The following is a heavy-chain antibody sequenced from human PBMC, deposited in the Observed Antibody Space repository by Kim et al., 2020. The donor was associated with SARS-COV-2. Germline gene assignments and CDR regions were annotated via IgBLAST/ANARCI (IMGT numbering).Heavy chain of an antibody. V-gene: IGHV3-73*01. D-gene: IGHD1-26*01. CDR1: GFNFSASS. Sequence: GGSLRLSCAASGFNFSASSMHWVRQASGKGLEWVARIRSKAKSYAIEYAASVKGRFTISRDDSQNTAYLQMNSLRTEDTAVYYCATFKWELLPFDDWGQGTLVTVSS. J-gene: IGHJ4*02. CDR3: ATFKWELLPFDD. CDR2: IRSKAKSYAI.